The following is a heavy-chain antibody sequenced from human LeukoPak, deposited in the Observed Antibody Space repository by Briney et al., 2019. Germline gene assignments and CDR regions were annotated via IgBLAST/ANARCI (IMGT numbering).Heavy chain of an antibody. CDR3: ARGILWFGEDYYGMDV. D-gene: IGHD3-10*01. CDR1: GGTFSSYA. Sequence: SVKVSCKASGGTFSSYAISWVRQAPGQGLEWMGGIIPIFGTANYAQKFQGRVRITADKSTSTAYMELSSLRSEDTAVYYCARGILWFGEDYYGMDVWGKGTTVTVSS. V-gene: IGHV1-69*06. J-gene: IGHJ6*04. CDR2: IIPIFGTA.